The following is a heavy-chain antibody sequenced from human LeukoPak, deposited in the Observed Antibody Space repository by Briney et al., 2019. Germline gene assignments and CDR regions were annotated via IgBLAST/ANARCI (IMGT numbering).Heavy chain of an antibody. V-gene: IGHV6-1*01. CDR2: TYYRSKWYN. Sequence: SQTLSLTCAISGDSVSSNSAAWNWIRQSPSRGLEWLGRTYYRSKWYNDYAVSVKSRITINPDTSKDQFSLQLNSVAAEATAVYYCARVRWFGEPGDAFDIWGQGTMVTVSS. CDR3: ARVRWFGEPGDAFDI. J-gene: IGHJ3*02. D-gene: IGHD3-10*01. CDR1: GDSVSSNSAA.